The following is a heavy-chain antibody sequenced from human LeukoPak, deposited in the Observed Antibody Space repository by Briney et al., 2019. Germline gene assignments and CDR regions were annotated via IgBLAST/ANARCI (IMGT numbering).Heavy chain of an antibody. CDR3: ARGTPYDSSGYFDYFDY. D-gene: IGHD3-22*01. J-gene: IGHJ4*02. Sequence: SVKVSCKASGGTFSSYAISWVRQAPGQGLEWMGRIIPILGIANYAQKFQGRVTITADKSTSTAYMELSSLRSEDTAVYYCARGTPYDSSGYFDYFDYWGQGTLVTVSS. CDR2: IIPILGIA. V-gene: IGHV1-69*04. CDR1: GGTFSSYA.